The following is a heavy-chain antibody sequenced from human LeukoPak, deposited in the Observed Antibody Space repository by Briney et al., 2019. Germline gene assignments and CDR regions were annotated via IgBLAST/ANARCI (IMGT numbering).Heavy chain of an antibody. D-gene: IGHD3-9*01. CDR2: ISAYNGNT. CDR1: GYTFTSYG. CDR3: ARRSYDILTGYYNFDY. Sequence: GASVKVSCKASGYTFTSYGISWVRQGPGQGLEWMGWISAYNGNTNYAQKLQGRVTLTTDTSTSTAYMKLRSLRSDDTAVYYCARRSYDILTGYYNFDYWGQGTLVTVSS. V-gene: IGHV1-18*04. J-gene: IGHJ4*02.